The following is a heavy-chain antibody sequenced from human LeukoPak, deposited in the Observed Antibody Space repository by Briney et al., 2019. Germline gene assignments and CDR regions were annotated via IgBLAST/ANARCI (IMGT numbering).Heavy chain of an antibody. V-gene: IGHV3-30*18. D-gene: IGHD4-17*01. J-gene: IGHJ4*02. Sequence: GGSLRLSCAASGFTFSSHGMHWVRQAPGKGLEWVAVISYDGSNKYYADSVKGRFTISRDNSKNTLYLQMNSLRAEDTAVYYCAKEAEDGDYYFDYWGQGTLVTVSS. CDR2: ISYDGSNK. CDR1: GFTFSSHG. CDR3: AKEAEDGDYYFDY.